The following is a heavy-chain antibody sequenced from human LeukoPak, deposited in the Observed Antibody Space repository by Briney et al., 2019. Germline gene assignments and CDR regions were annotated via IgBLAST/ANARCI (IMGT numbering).Heavy chain of an antibody. Sequence: GGSLGLSCAASGFTFSSYAMTWVRQAPGKGLEWVSAISGGGGATYYALSVRGRITISRDNSKNTLYLQMSSLRAEDTAVYYCVKDSGSAPYYCDYWGQGTLVTVSS. V-gene: IGHV3-23*01. CDR2: ISGGGGAT. CDR1: GFTFSSYA. CDR3: VKDSGSAPYYCDY. J-gene: IGHJ4*02. D-gene: IGHD6-6*01.